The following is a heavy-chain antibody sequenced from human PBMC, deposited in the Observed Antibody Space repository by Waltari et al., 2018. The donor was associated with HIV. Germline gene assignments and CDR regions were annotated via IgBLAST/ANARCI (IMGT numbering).Heavy chain of an antibody. J-gene: IGHJ4*02. CDR1: GFTFNRHN. CDR3: ARRPLFGSEFDS. D-gene: IGHD3-10*01. CDR2: ISSSSSNI. Sequence: EVQLVESGGGLVKPGGSLRLSCGASGFTFNRHNMNWVRQAPGKGLEWVSSISSSSSNIYYVDSVKGRFTISRDNAKNSLYLQMNSLRAEDTAVYYCARRPLFGSEFDSWGQGTLVTVSS. V-gene: IGHV3-21*01.